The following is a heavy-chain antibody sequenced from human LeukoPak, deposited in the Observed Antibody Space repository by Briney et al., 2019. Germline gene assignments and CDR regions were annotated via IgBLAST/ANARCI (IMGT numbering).Heavy chain of an antibody. D-gene: IGHD6-13*01. CDR2: IRNQANGRTT. Sequence: GGSLRLSCAASGFTFSDYYMEWVRQAPGKGLEWVGRIRNQANGRTTEYATSVRGRFIISRDDSQNSIYLQMNSLKTEDTAVYYCTRSPSSGSFVFDYWGQGTLDTVSS. CDR1: GFTFSDYY. J-gene: IGHJ4*02. CDR3: TRSPSSGSFVFDY. V-gene: IGHV3-72*01.